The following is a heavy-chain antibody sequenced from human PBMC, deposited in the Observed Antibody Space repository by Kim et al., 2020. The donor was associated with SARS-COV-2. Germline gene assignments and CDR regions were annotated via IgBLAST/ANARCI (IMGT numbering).Heavy chain of an antibody. CDR3: ARKLLWFGDNGMDF. CDR1: GFSVSTND. J-gene: IGHJ6*02. CDR2: IFGSGTT. V-gene: IGHV3-53*01. Sequence: GGSLRLSCAASGFSVSTNDMSWVRQAPGKGLEWVATIFGSGTTYFADSAKGRFTISRDNSKNTLYLQMNSLRAEDTAAYHCARKLLWFGDNGMDFRGQGT. D-gene: IGHD3-10*01.